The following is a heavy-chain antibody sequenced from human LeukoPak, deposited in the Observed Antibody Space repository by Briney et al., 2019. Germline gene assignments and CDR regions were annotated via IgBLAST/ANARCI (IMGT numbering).Heavy chain of an antibody. J-gene: IGHJ5*02. CDR2: MNPNSGNT. CDR3: ARGPNKSDGGNSGSAWFDP. D-gene: IGHD4-23*01. V-gene: IGHV1-8*01. CDR1: VYTFTTYD. Sequence: GASVKVSCKASVYTFTTYDINWVRQATGQGLEWMGWMNPNSGNTGYAQKFQGRVTMTRNTSISTAYMELRSLRSDDTAVYYCARGPNKSDGGNSGSAWFDPWGQGTLVTVSS.